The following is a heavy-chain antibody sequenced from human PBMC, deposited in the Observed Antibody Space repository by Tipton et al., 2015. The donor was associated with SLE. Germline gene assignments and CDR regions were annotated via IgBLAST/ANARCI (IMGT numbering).Heavy chain of an antibody. CDR2: IFPGDSET. D-gene: IGHD5-24*01. J-gene: IGHJ6*02. CDR1: GFSFTDYW. Sequence: VQLVQFGTEVKKPGQSLKISGKGSGFSFTDYWIDWVRQMPGKGLEWMGSIFPGDSETTYSPSLQGQVTISADKSISTAYLQWNSLKASDTAMYYCARRGVEMATITAFYYAMDVWGQGTTVTVTS. CDR3: ARRGVEMATITAFYYAMDV. V-gene: IGHV5-51*03.